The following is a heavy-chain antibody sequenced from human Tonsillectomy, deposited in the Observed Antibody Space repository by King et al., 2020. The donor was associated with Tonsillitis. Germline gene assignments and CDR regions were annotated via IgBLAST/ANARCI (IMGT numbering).Heavy chain of an antibody. Sequence: VQLVESGGGLVKPGGSLRLSCAASGFTFSYHYVSWIRQAPGKGLEWVSFISGSGSTIHYADSVKGRFTISRDNAKNSLYLQMNSLRAEDTAVYYCARRTKFDDLWSPYYMDVWGKGTTVTVSS. CDR3: ARRTKFDDLWSPYYMDV. D-gene: IGHD3-3*01. CDR1: GFTFSYHY. CDR2: ISGSGSTI. V-gene: IGHV3-11*01. J-gene: IGHJ6*03.